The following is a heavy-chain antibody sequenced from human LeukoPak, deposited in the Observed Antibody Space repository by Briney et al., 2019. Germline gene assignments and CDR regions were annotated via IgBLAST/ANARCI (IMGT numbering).Heavy chain of an antibody. V-gene: IGHV3-15*01. J-gene: IGHJ4*02. CDR3: TTDVTPDIVVVVATYSDY. D-gene: IGHD2-15*01. Sequence: GGSLRLSCAASGFTFSSYAMSWVRQAPGKGLEWVGRIKSKTDGGTTDYAAPVKGRFTISRDDSKNTLYLQMNSLKTEDTAVYYCTTDVTPDIVVVVATYSDYWGQGTLVTVSS. CDR1: GFTFSSYA. CDR2: IKSKTDGGTT.